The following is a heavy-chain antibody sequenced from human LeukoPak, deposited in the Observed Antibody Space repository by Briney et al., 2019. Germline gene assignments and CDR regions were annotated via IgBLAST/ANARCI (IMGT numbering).Heavy chain of an antibody. D-gene: IGHD6-13*01. CDR1: GYTFTSYD. CDR2: MNPNSGNT. CDR3: ARGQSSSWWRYYYYYYMDV. Sequence: VASVKVSCKASGYTFTSYDINWVRQATGQGLEWMGWMNPNSGNTGYAQKFQGRVTMTRNTSISTAYMELSSLRSEDTAVYYCARGQSSSWWRYYYYYYMDVWGKGTTVTISS. V-gene: IGHV1-8*01. J-gene: IGHJ6*03.